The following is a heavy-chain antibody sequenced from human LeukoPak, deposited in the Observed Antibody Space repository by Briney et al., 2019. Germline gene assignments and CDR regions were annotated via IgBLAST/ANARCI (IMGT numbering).Heavy chain of an antibody. D-gene: IGHD3-22*01. Sequence: KPGGSLRLSCAASGFTFSNAWMSWVRQAPGKGLEWVGRIKSKTDGGTTDYAAPVKGRFTISRDDSKNTLYLQMNSLKTEDTAVYYCTTAPSYYYDSSGHLSPFDYWGQGTLVTVSS. CDR1: GFTFSNAW. CDR3: TTAPSYYYDSSGHLSPFDY. V-gene: IGHV3-15*01. CDR2: IKSKTDGGTT. J-gene: IGHJ4*02.